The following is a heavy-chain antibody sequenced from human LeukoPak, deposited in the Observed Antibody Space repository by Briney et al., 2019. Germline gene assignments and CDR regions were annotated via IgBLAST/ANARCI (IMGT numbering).Heavy chain of an antibody. D-gene: IGHD1-14*01. V-gene: IGHV4-39*01. CDR3: ARGRYWLDP. Sequence: SETLSLTCTVSGGSISSSSDDWGWIRQPPGKGLEWIGSIYHSESTHYNPSLKSRVTIVVDTSKNQFSLKLSSVTAADTAVYYCARGRYWLDPWGQGTLVTVSS. CDR2: IYHSEST. CDR1: GGSISSSSDD. J-gene: IGHJ5*02.